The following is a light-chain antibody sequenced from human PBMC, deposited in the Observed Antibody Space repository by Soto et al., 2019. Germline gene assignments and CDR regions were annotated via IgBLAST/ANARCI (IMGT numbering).Light chain of an antibody. Sequence: IQMTQSPSSLSASVGDRVTITCRASQSINIYLYWYQQKPGKAPNLLIYAASSLHSGVPFRFSGCGSGTDFPLTISSLQPEDFATYYCQQSYSTPLTFDQGTNVQIK. CDR3: QQSYSTPLT. CDR2: AAS. J-gene: IGKJ1*01. CDR1: QSINIY. V-gene: IGKV1-39*01.